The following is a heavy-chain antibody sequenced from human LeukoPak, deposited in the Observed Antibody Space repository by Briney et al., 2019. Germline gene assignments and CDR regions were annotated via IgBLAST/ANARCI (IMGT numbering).Heavy chain of an antibody. CDR2: IYPRDSDT. V-gene: IGHV5-51*01. Sequence: GESLKISCKGSGYKFISYWIGWVRQMPGKGLEWMGIIYPRDSDTRYSPSFQGQVTISADKSISTAYMQWSSLKASDTAMYYCARASTDPQAAVGPPPGAFDIWGQGTMVTVSS. CDR3: ARASTDPQAAVGPPPGAFDI. CDR1: GYKFISYW. D-gene: IGHD6-13*01. J-gene: IGHJ3*02.